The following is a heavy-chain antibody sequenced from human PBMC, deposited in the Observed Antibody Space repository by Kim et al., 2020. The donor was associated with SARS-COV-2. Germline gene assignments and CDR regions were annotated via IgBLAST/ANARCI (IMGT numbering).Heavy chain of an antibody. Sequence: SETLSLTCAVSGGSISSSNWWSWVRQPPGKGLEWIGEIYHSGSTNYNPSLKSRVTISVDKSKNQFSLKLSSVTAADTAVYYCARAGVTMVRGVIIDYWGQGTLVTVSS. CDR1: GGSISSSNW. CDR2: IYHSGST. CDR3: ARAGVTMVRGVIIDY. J-gene: IGHJ4*02. V-gene: IGHV4-4*02. D-gene: IGHD3-10*01.